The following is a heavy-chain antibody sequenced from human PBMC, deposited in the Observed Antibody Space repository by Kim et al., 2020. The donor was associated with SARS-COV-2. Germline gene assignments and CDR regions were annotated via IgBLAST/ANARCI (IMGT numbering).Heavy chain of an antibody. V-gene: IGHV3-23*01. Sequence: GGSLRLSCAASGFTFSSYAMSWVRQAPGKGLEWVSAISGSGGSTYYADSVKGRFTISRDNSKNTLYLQMNSLRAEDTAVYYCAKGGVYDFWSGYQKDDAFDIWGQGTMVTVSS. D-gene: IGHD3-3*01. CDR2: ISGSGGST. CDR3: AKGGVYDFWSGYQKDDAFDI. J-gene: IGHJ3*02. CDR1: GFTFSSYA.